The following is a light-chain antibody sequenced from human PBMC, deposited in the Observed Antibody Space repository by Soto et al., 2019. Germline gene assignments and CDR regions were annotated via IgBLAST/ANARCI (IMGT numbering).Light chain of an antibody. V-gene: IGLV2-8*01. Sequence: QSALTQPPSVSGSPGQSVTISCTGTSSDVGAFNYVSWYQHHPGKVPKFLIYEVNKRPSGVPGRFSGSKSGNTASLTVSGLQPEDEAEYFCSSFVDGTSYVFGTGTKVTVL. J-gene: IGLJ1*01. CDR1: SSDVGAFNY. CDR2: EVN. CDR3: SSFVDGTSYV.